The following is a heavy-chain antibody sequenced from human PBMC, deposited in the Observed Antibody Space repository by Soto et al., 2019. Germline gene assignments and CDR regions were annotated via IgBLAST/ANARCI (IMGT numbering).Heavy chain of an antibody. V-gene: IGHV3-33*01. Sequence: QVQLVESGGDVVQPGRSLRLSCAASGFTFTSYGIHWVRQAPGKGLEWVAVIWYDGSKKYYADSVKGRFTISRDNSKKTLYRQMNSLRAEDTGVYYCVRDAHRIDYWGQGTLVTVSS. D-gene: IGHD2-15*01. CDR2: IWYDGSKK. CDR1: GFTFTSYG. CDR3: VRDAHRIDY. J-gene: IGHJ4*02.